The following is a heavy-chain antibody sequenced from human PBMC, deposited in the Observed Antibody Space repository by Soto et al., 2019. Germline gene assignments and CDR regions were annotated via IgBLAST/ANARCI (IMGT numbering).Heavy chain of an antibody. D-gene: IGHD3-9*01. CDR2: IYYRGNT. CDR3: ARHPGYYDVLTGYSTYYFDY. V-gene: IGHV4-59*08. Sequence: PSETLSLTCTVSGGSISTYYWSWIRQSPGKGLEWIGYIYYRGNTNYNPSFKSRVTISLDTSKNQFSLRLSSVTAADTAVYYCARHPGYYDVLTGYSTYYFDYWGQGTLVTVSS. CDR1: GGSISTYY. J-gene: IGHJ4*02.